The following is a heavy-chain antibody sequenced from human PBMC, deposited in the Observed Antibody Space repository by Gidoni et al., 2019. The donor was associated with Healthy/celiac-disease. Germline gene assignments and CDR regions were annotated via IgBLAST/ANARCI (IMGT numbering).Heavy chain of an antibody. CDR1: GFTFSSYS. J-gene: IGHJ3*02. CDR2: ISSSSSYI. Sequence: EVQLVESGGGLVKPGGSLRLSCAASGFTFSSYSMNWVRQAPGKGLEWVSSISSSSSYIYYADSVKGRFTISRDNAKNSLYLQMNSLRAEDTAVYYCARDMGADDAFDIWGQGTMVTVSS. D-gene: IGHD1-26*01. CDR3: ARDMGADDAFDI. V-gene: IGHV3-21*01.